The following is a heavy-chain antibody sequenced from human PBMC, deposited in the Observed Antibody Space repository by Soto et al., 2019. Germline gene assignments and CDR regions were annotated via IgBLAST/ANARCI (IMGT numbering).Heavy chain of an antibody. CDR3: ARVGVVAYCVGGGPAS. V-gene: IGHV3-48*03. CDR1: GFSFSSDE. Sequence: EVQVMESGGGLVQPGGSLRLSCAASGFSFSSDEMNWVRQAPGKGPEGVAYISSSGGTKYYADSVRGRLTISRDNAKNSLNQQSPSLRAEDTAVYYCARVGVVAYCVGGGPASWGQGTLVTVSS. J-gene: IGHJ5*02. D-gene: IGHD2-21*01. CDR2: ISSSGGTK.